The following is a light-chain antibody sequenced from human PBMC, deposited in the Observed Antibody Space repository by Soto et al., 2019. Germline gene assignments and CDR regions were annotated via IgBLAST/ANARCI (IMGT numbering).Light chain of an antibody. CDR3: QHYNSYSEA. CDR2: KAS. CDR1: QTISSW. Sequence: DIQMTQSPSTLSGSVGDRVTITCRASQTISSWLAWYQQKPGKAPKLLIYKASTLKSGVPSRFSGSGSGIEFTLTISSLQPDDFATYYCQHYNSYSEAFGQGTE. V-gene: IGKV1-5*03. J-gene: IGKJ1*01.